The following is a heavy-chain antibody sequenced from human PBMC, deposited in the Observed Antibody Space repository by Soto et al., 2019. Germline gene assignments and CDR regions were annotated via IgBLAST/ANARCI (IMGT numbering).Heavy chain of an antibody. Sequence: QVQLVESGGGVVQPGRSLRLSCAASGFTFSSYAMHWVRQAPGKALEWVAVISYDGSNKYYADSVKGRFTISRDNSKNTLYLQMNSLRAEDTAVYYCARAEVEYCSSTSCLNFDYWGQGTLVTVSS. CDR3: ARAEVEYCSSTSCLNFDY. V-gene: IGHV3-30-3*01. J-gene: IGHJ4*02. CDR1: GFTFSSYA. D-gene: IGHD2-2*01. CDR2: ISYDGSNK.